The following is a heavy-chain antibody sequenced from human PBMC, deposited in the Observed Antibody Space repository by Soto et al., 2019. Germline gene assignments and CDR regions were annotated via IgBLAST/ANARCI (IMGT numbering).Heavy chain of an antibody. CDR2: ISSSSSTI. D-gene: IGHD2-15*01. CDR1: GFTFSSYS. CDR3: ARGGMVIVVVVADHYGMDV. V-gene: IGHV3-48*02. J-gene: IGHJ6*02. Sequence: EVQLVESGGGLVQPGGSLRLSCAASGFTFSSYSMNWVRQAPGKGLEWVSYISSSSSTIYYADSVKGRFTISRDNAKNSLYLQMNSLRDEDTAVYYCARGGMVIVVVVADHYGMDVWGQGITVTVSS.